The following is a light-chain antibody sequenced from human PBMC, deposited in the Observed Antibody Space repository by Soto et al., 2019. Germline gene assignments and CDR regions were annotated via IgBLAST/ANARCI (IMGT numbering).Light chain of an antibody. CDR1: QSISTY. CDR3: QQGSFTLT. J-gene: IGKJ4*01. CDR2: GAS. V-gene: IGKV1-39*01. Sequence: DIQMTQSPSSLSASVGDRVTITCRASQSISTYLNWYQQKLGKAPKLLISGASSLQGGVPSRFSGSGSGTEFTLTISSLQPVDFATSYCQQGSFTLTFGGGTKLEIK.